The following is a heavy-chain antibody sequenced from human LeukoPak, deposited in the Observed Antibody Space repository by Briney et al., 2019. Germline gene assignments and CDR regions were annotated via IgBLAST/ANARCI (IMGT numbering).Heavy chain of an antibody. CDR3: ARDLYYYASGSYSFDP. D-gene: IGHD3-10*01. J-gene: IGHJ5*02. Sequence: PGGSLRLSCAASGFTFSSFGMTWVRQAQAPGKGLEWVSGISGSDGSTYYADSVKGRFTISRDNAKNTLFLQMNSLRVEDTAVYYCARDLYYYASGSYSFDPWGQGTLVTVSS. CDR1: GFTFSSFG. CDR2: ISGSDGST. V-gene: IGHV3-23*01.